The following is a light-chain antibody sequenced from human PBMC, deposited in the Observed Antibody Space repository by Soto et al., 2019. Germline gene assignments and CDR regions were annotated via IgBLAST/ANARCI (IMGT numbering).Light chain of an antibody. V-gene: IGKV3-20*01. CDR3: QQYGSSPPRT. J-gene: IGKJ1*01. CDR1: QSVSSY. CDR2: GAS. Sequence: IGLAQKPATLSFSPGEKATLSCRASQSVSSYLAWYQQKPGQAPRLLIYGASSRATGIPDRFSGSGSGTDFTLTISGLEPEDFAVYYCQQYGSSPPRTFGQRSMADVK.